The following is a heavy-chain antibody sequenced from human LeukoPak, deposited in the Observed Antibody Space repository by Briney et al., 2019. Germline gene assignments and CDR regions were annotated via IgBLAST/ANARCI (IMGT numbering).Heavy chain of an antibody. D-gene: IGHD2-15*01. Sequence: GGSLRLSCAASGFSFSSYSMNWVRQAPGKGLEWVSSISISSSYIYYADSVKGRFTISRDNAKNSLYLQMNSLRAEDTAVYYCARGLGPHGSRDYWGQGTLVTVSS. CDR2: ISISSSYI. CDR1: GFSFSSYS. J-gene: IGHJ4*02. CDR3: ARGLGPHGSRDY. V-gene: IGHV3-21*01.